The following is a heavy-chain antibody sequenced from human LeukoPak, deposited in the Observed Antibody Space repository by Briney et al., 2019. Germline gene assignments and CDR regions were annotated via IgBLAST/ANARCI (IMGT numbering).Heavy chain of an antibody. CDR1: GGSISSGSYY. CDR3: ARGDLPRTFGGVDY. J-gene: IGHJ4*02. CDR2: IYTSGST. V-gene: IGHV4-61*02. D-gene: IGHD3-16*01. Sequence: SETLSLTCTVSGGSISSGSYYWSWIRQPAGKGLEWIGRIYTSGSTNYNPSLKSRVTISVDTSKNQFSLKLSSVTAADTAVYYCARGDLPRTFGGVDYWGQGTLVTVSS.